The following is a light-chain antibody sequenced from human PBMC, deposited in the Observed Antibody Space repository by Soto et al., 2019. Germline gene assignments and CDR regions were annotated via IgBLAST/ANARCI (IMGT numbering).Light chain of an antibody. CDR3: LQDYGYPWT. Sequence: ALQMTQSPSSLSASVGDRVTITCRASQDVRNYVGWYQQTPGKAPKLLIYGAYSLQSGVPSRFSGSGSGADFTLTISSLQPEDFATYFCLQDYGYPWTFGQGTRVEVK. CDR2: GAY. V-gene: IGKV1-6*01. CDR1: QDVRNY. J-gene: IGKJ1*01.